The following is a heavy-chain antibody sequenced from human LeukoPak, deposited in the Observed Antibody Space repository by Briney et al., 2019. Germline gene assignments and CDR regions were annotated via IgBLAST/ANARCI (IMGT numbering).Heavy chain of an antibody. D-gene: IGHD4-23*01. CDR3: ARISDYGGNSLDY. J-gene: IGHJ4*02. V-gene: IGHV4-61*02. Sequence: PSETLSLTCTVSGGSISSGSYYWSWIRQPAGKGLEWIGRIYTSGSTNYNPSLKSRVTISVDTSKNQFSLKLSSVTAADTAVYYCARISDYGGNSLDYWGQGTLVTVSS. CDR1: GGSISSGSYY. CDR2: IYTSGST.